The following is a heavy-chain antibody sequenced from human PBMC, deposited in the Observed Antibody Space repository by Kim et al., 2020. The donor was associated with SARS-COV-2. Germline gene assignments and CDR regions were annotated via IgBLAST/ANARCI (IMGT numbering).Heavy chain of an antibody. V-gene: IGHV3-9*01. D-gene: IGHD4-17*01. CDR3: AKDRNGDYIPYYFDY. CDR2: ISWNSGSI. J-gene: IGHJ4*02. Sequence: GGSLRLSCAASGFTFDDYAMHWVRQAPGKGLEWVSGISWNSGSIGYADSVKGRFTISRDNAKNSLYLQMNSLRAEDTALYYCAKDRNGDYIPYYFDYWGQGTLVTVSS. CDR1: GFTFDDYA.